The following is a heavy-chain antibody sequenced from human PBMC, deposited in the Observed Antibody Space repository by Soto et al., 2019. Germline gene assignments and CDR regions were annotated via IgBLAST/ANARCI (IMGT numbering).Heavy chain of an antibody. V-gene: IGHV4-30-4*01. Sequence: ILSLTCTVSGGSISSGDYYWSWIRQPPGKGLEWIGYIYYSGSTYYNPSLKSRVTISVDTSKNQFSLKLSSVTAADTAVYYCARDRRDSRRWTADYYYYGMDVWGQGTTVTVS. CDR3: ARDRRDSRRWTADYYYYGMDV. J-gene: IGHJ6*02. D-gene: IGHD6-13*01. CDR1: GGSISSGDYY. CDR2: IYYSGST.